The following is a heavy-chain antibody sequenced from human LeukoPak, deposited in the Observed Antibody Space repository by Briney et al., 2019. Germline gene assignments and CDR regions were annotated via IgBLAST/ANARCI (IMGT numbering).Heavy chain of an antibody. CDR2: IGYDGNNK. Sequence: GGSLRLSCAASGFTFSSYAMHWIRQAPGKGLEWVGVIGYDGNNKYYADSVKGRFTISRDNSKNTLYLQMNSLRAEDTAVYYCAKDGSGSYCLDYWGQGTLVTVSS. D-gene: IGHD3-10*01. V-gene: IGHV3-30*04. J-gene: IGHJ4*02. CDR1: GFTFSSYA. CDR3: AKDGSGSYCLDY.